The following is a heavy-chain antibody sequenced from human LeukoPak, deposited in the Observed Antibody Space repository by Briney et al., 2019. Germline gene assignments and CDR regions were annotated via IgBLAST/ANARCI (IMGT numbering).Heavy chain of an antibody. V-gene: IGHV1-24*01. CDR2: FDPEDGET. J-gene: IGHJ6*02. Sequence: ASVKVSCKVSGYTLTELSMHWVRQAPGKGLEWMGGFDPEDGETIYAQKFQGRVTMTEDTSTDTAYMELSSLRSEDTAVYYCARAKLGYCSGGSCYYYYYGMDVWGRGTTVTVSS. CDR1: GYTLTELS. CDR3: ARAKLGYCSGGSCYYYYYGMDV. D-gene: IGHD2-15*01.